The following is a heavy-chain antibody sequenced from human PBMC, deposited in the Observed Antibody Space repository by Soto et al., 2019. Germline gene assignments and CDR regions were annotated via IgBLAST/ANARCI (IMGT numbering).Heavy chain of an antibody. CDR1: GFTFSSYS. CDR3: ARKVAHGRSGMDV. Sequence: EVQLVESGGGLVKPGGSLRLSCAASGFTFSSYSMNWVRQAPGKGLEWVSSISSSSSYIYYADSVKGRFTISRDNAKNSLYLQMNSLRAEDTAVYYCARKVAHGRSGMDVWGQGTTVTVSS. D-gene: IGHD2-15*01. CDR2: ISSSSSYI. V-gene: IGHV3-21*01. J-gene: IGHJ6*02.